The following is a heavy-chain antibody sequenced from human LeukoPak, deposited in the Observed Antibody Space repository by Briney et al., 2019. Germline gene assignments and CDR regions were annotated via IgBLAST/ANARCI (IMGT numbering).Heavy chain of an antibody. V-gene: IGHV3-23*01. CDR2: ISGSGDNT. CDR3: AKGSYYDSSGSFYFDY. D-gene: IGHD3-22*01. Sequence: GGSLRLSCAVSGFTLSSYAMSWVRQAPGKGLEWVSGISGSGDNTYYADSVKGRFTISRDNSKNTLYVQMNSLGSEGTAAYYCAKGSYYDSSGSFYFDYGGQGTLVTVSS. CDR1: GFTLSSYA. J-gene: IGHJ4*02.